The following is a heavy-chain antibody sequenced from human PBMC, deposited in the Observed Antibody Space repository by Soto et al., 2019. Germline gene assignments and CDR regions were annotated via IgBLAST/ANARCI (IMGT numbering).Heavy chain of an antibody. V-gene: IGHV4-31*03. CDR2: VYHTGAT. Sequence: QVQLQESGTGLVEPSPTLSLVCSVSRDPLSYGVYYWSSVRQSPGKALEWIGFVYHTGATYYPPSLESRVTMAGDMSKNEFSLKLTSVTDAETATYYCAREGHYSWEWLDPWGQGILVTVSS. J-gene: IGHJ5*02. D-gene: IGHD4-4*01. CDR1: RDPLSYGVYY. CDR3: AREGHYSWEWLDP.